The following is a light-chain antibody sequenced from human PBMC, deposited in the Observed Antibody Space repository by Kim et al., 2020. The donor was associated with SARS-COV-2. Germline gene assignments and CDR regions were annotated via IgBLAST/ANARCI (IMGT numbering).Light chain of an antibody. J-gene: IGKJ4*01. V-gene: IGKV3-15*01. Sequence: PGERVTLSCRASQTVDRNLAWYQQKGGQPPRLLIYRASTRATDIPGRFSGSGSGTEFTLTIHSLRSEDSGNYYCQQFSKWPLTFGGGTKVDIK. CDR1: QTVDRN. CDR3: QQFSKWPLT. CDR2: RAS.